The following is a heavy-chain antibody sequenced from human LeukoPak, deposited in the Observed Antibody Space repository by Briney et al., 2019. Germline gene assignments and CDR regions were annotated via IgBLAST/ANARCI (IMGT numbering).Heavy chain of an antibody. CDR1: GYTFTSYD. Sequence: ASVKVSCKASGYTFTSYDINWVRQATGQGLEWMGWMNPNSGNAGYAQKFQGRVTMTRNTSISTAYMELSNLRPADTAVYYCARVQRWFDPWGQGTLVTVSS. J-gene: IGHJ5*02. V-gene: IGHV1-8*01. CDR2: MNPNSGNA. CDR3: ARVQRWFDP.